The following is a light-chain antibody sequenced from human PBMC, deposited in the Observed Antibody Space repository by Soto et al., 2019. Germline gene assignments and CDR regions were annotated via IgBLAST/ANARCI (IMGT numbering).Light chain of an antibody. Sequence: DIQMTQSPSAMSASLGDRVTITCRASQGISNSLAWFQQKPGKVPKRLIYAASTLQSGVPSRFSGSGSGTAFTLTISSLQPEDFEIYYCLQYNSHPLTFGGGTKVDIK. CDR3: LQYNSHPLT. CDR2: AAS. J-gene: IGKJ4*02. CDR1: QGISNS. V-gene: IGKV1-17*03.